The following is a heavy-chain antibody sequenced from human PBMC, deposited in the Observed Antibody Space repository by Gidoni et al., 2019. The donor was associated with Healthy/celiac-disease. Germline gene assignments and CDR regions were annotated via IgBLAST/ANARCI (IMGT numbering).Heavy chain of an antibody. CDR3: AKDGEMATITGWFDP. CDR1: GLTFSSYG. J-gene: IGHJ5*02. V-gene: IGHV3-30*18. Sequence: QVKLVESGGGVVQPGRSLRLSCAASGLTFSSYGMHWVRQAPGKGLEWVAVISYDGSNKYYADSVKGRFTISRDNSKNTLYLQMNSLRAEDTAVYYCAKDGEMATITGWFDPWGQGTLVTVSS. CDR2: ISYDGSNK. D-gene: IGHD5-12*01.